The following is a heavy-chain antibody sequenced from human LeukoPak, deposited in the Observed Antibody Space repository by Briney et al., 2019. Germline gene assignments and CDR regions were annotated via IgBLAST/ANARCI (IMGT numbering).Heavy chain of an antibody. Sequence: GRSLRLSCAAAGFAFSSYWMHWVRHAPGKGLVWVSRINSDGSSTSYADSVKGRFTISRDNAKNTLYLQMNSLRAEDTAVYYCARGDYDFWSGDMDVWGQGTTVTVSS. V-gene: IGHV3-74*01. CDR2: INSDGSST. CDR1: GFAFSSYW. CDR3: ARGDYDFWSGDMDV. D-gene: IGHD3-3*01. J-gene: IGHJ6*02.